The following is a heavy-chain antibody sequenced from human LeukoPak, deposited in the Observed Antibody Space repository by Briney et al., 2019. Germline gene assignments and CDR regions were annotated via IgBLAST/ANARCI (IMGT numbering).Heavy chain of an antibody. D-gene: IGHD6-13*01. V-gene: IGHV1-18*01. J-gene: IGHJ4*02. Sequence: ASVKVSCKASGYTFTSYGISWVRQAPGQGLEWMGWISAYNGYTNYAQKLQGRVTMTTDTSTSTAYMELRSLRSDDTAVYYCAMDPGIAAAGIGRTLDYWGQGTLVTVSS. CDR1: GYTFTSYG. CDR2: ISAYNGYT. CDR3: AMDPGIAAAGIGRTLDY.